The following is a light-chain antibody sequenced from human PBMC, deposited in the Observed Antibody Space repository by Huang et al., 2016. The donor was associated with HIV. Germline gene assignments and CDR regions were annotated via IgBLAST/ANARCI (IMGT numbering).Light chain of an antibody. Sequence: DIQMTQSPSSLSTSVGDRVTITCRASQGISNYLAWYQQKPGKVPKLLIYGASTFQAGVPSRFSGSGSGTDFTLTISSLQPEDVATYYCQKYYSAPYTFGQGTKLEIK. CDR1: QGISNY. J-gene: IGKJ2*01. CDR3: QKYYSAPYT. V-gene: IGKV1-27*01. CDR2: GAS.